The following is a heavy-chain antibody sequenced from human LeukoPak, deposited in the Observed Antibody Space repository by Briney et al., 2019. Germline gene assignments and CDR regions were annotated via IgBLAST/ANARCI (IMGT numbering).Heavy chain of an antibody. J-gene: IGHJ4*02. Sequence: SETLSLTCAVYGGSFSAYYWSWIRQPPGKGLEWIGEINHSGGTNYSPPLKSRVTMSVDMSKNQFSLKLSSVTAADTAVYYCARVDKNGGTTFDYWGQGTLVTVSS. CDR2: INHSGGT. D-gene: IGHD2/OR15-2a*01. CDR3: ARVDKNGGTTFDY. CDR1: GGSFSAYY. V-gene: IGHV4-34*01.